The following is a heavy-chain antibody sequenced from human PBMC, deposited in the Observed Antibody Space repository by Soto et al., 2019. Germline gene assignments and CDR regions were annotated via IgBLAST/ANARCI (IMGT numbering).Heavy chain of an antibody. V-gene: IGHV4-31*03. Sequence: SETLSLTCTVSGGSISSGGYYWSWIRQHPGKGLEWIGYIYYSGSTYYNPSLASRVTVSVDTSKNEFSLKLRSVTAADTAVYYCARQPTTGDTDLWFDPWGQGTLVTVSS. CDR3: ARQPTTGDTDLWFDP. J-gene: IGHJ5*02. CDR2: IYYSGST. CDR1: GGSISSGGYY. D-gene: IGHD2-21*01.